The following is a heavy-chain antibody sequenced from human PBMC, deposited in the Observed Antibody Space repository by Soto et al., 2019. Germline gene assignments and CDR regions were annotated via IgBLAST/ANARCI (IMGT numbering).Heavy chain of an antibody. J-gene: IGHJ4*02. Sequence: EVQLVESGGGLVQPGGSLRLSCAASGFTVSSNYMSWVRQAPGKGLEWVSVVYIGGNTYYAESVEDRFTISRDNFQNMRYLQWTSWGAEDTPVYCAGSVGGGFDYWGQGTLVTVSS. CDR1: GFTVSSNY. CDR2: VYIGGNT. V-gene: IGHV3-66*01. D-gene: IGHD3-16*01. CDR3: AGSVGGGFDY.